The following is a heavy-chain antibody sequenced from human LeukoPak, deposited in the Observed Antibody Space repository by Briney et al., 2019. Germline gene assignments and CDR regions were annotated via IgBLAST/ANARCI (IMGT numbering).Heavy chain of an antibody. CDR3: ARDRYYDILTGYYYCGMDV. CDR1: GFTVSSNY. Sequence: PGGSLRLSCAASGFTVSSNYMSWVRQAPGKGLEWVSVIYSGGSTYYADSVKGRFTISRDNSKNTLYLQMNSLRAEDTAVYYCARDRYYDILTGYYYCGMDVWGQGTTVTVSS. V-gene: IGHV3-66*01. J-gene: IGHJ6*02. D-gene: IGHD3-9*01. CDR2: IYSGGST.